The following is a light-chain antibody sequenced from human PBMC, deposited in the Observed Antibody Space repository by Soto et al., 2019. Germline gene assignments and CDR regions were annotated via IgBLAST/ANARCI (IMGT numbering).Light chain of an antibody. CDR3: AAWDGSLNGWV. CDR1: SSNIGSNT. V-gene: IGLV1-44*01. Sequence: QSVLTQAPSASGTPGQRVTISCSGSSSNIGSNTVNWYQQVPGTAPQLLIYSNDQRPSGVPDRFSGSKSGTSASLAIGGLQSEDEADYYCAAWDGSLNGWVFGGGTKLTVL. CDR2: SND. J-gene: IGLJ2*01.